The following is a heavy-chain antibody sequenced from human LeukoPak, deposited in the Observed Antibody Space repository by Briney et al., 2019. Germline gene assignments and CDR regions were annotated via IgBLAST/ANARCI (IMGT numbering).Heavy chain of an antibody. D-gene: IGHD2-21*02. CDR1: GFTFTNYA. CDR3: APEGETGDRDGYFDF. V-gene: IGHV3-30*02. Sequence: GGSLRLSCAASGFTFTNYAMHWVRQAPGKGLEWVAFIRYDGSLKYYLDSVKGRFTISRDNSKNTLYLQMDSLRAEDTAVYYCAPEGETGDRDGYFDFWGQGTLVTVSS. J-gene: IGHJ4*02. CDR2: IRYDGSLK.